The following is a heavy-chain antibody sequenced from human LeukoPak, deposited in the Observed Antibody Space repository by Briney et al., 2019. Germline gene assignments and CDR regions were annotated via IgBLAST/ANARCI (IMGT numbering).Heavy chain of an antibody. V-gene: IGHV1-69*04. CDR2: IIPILGIA. CDR3: ARDLAGHNRNYGPSGDY. D-gene: IGHD1-7*01. J-gene: IGHJ4*02. CDR1: GGTFSSYA. Sequence: SVKVSCKASGGTFSSYAISWVRQAPGQGLEWMGRIIPILGIANYAQKFQGRVTITADKSTSTAYMELSSLRSEDTAVYYCARDLAGHNRNYGPSGDYWGQGTLVTVSS.